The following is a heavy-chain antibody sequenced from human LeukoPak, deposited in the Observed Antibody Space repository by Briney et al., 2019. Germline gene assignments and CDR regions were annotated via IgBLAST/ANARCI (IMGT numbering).Heavy chain of an antibody. J-gene: IGHJ4*02. V-gene: IGHV3-43D*03. CDR2: ISWDGGST. D-gene: IGHD3-22*01. Sequence: GGSLRLSCAASGFTFDDYAMHWVRQAPGKGLEWVSLISWDGGSTYYADSVKGRFTISRDNSKNSLYLQMNSLRAEDTALYYCAKNAPDYDSSGYWSYFDYWGQGTLVTVSS. CDR3: AKNAPDYDSSGYWSYFDY. CDR1: GFTFDDYA.